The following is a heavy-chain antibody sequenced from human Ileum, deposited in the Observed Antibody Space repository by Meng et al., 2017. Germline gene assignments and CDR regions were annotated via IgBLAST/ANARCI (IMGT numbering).Heavy chain of an antibody. D-gene: IGHD2-8*01. CDR1: GYSFSSLH. CDR2: MNPDNGQT. CDR3: ARGVDAGVDH. Sequence: ASVKVSCKASGYSFSSLHINWVRQATGQGLEWMGWMNPDNGQTDYAQRFQGRVTMTSDSSISTAYMELSSLTSEDTAVYYCARGVDAGVDHWAQGTVVTVSS. V-gene: IGHV1-8*02. J-gene: IGHJ4*02.